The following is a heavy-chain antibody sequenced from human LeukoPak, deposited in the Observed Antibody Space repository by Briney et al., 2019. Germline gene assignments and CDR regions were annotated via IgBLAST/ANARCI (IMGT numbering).Heavy chain of an antibody. CDR1: GYSFSDYW. V-gene: IGHV5-51*01. J-gene: IGHJ4*02. CDR3: ARRPPPDYGSGSVNYFFDY. Sequence: GESLKISCQGSGYSFSDYWIGWVRQMPGKGLEWMGIIYPADSDTRYSPSFQGQVTISADKSISTAYLQWSSLKALDTAIYYCARRPPPDYGSGSVNYFFDYWGQGTLVTVSS. D-gene: IGHD3-10*01. CDR2: IYPADSDT.